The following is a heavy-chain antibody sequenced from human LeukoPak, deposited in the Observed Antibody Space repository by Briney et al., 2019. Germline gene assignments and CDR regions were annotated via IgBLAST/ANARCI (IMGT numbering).Heavy chain of an antibody. V-gene: IGHV3-7*01. CDR1: GFIFSNYA. D-gene: IGHD3-10*02. J-gene: IGHJ4*02. Sequence: GGSLRLSCAASGFIFSNYAMHWVRQAPGKGLEWVANISQDGSEMFFVDSMNGRLTISRDNAKNSLYLHINSLRSEDTAVYYCARDPMLENWGQGTLVTVSS. CDR3: ARDPMLEN. CDR2: ISQDGSEM.